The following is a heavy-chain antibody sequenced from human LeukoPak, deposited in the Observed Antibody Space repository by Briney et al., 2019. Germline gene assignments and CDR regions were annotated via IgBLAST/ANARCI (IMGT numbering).Heavy chain of an antibody. CDR2: IYYSGST. Sequence: SETLSLTCTVSGGSISSYYWSWIRQPPGKGLEWIGYIYYSGSTNYNPSLKSRVTISVDTSKNQFSMKLSSVTAADTAVYYCARHIRIAAAGTGWFDPWGQGTLVTVSS. J-gene: IGHJ5*02. CDR3: ARHIRIAAAGTGWFDP. CDR1: GGSISSYY. V-gene: IGHV4-59*08. D-gene: IGHD6-13*01.